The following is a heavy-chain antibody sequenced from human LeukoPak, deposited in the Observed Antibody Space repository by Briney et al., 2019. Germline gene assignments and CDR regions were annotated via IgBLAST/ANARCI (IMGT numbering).Heavy chain of an antibody. Sequence: ASVKVSCKASGYTFTSYGISWVRQAPGQGLEWMGWISAYNGNTNYAQKLQGRVTMTTDTSTSTAYMELRSLRSDDTAAYYCARDKPTVTTPNWFDPWGQGTLVTVSS. CDR3: ARDKPTVTTPNWFDP. CDR1: GYTFTSYG. D-gene: IGHD4-17*01. CDR2: ISAYNGNT. V-gene: IGHV1-18*01. J-gene: IGHJ5*02.